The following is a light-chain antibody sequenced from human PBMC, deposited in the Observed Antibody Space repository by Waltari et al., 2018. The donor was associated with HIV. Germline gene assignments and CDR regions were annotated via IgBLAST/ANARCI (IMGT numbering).Light chain of an antibody. J-gene: IGLJ2*01. Sequence: SYVLTQPPSLSVAPGPTARITCPGNNIGSKSVHWYQQKPGQAPVLVVYDYSDRPSGIPERFSGSNSGNTATLTITRVDAGDEADYYCQVWDSSSDHPQVVFGGETKLTVL. CDR3: QVWDSSSDHPQVV. CDR1: NIGSKS. CDR2: DYS. V-gene: IGLV3-21*02.